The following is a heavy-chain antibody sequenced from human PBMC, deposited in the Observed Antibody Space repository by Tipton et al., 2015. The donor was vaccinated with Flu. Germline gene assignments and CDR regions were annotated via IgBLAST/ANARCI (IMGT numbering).Heavy chain of an antibody. CDR1: GGSFSGYY. V-gene: IGHV4-34*01. CDR2: INHSGST. Sequence: TLSLTCAVYGGSFSGYYWNWIRQPPGKGLEWIGEINHSGSTNYNPSLKSRVTISVDTSKNQFSLRLSSVTAADTAVYYCVRLTYYYGSGTSDYWGQGTLVTVSS. D-gene: IGHD3-10*01. CDR3: VRLTYYYGSGTSDY. J-gene: IGHJ4*02.